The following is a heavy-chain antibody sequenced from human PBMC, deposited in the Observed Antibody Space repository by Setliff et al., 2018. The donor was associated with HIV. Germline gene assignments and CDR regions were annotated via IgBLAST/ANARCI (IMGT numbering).Heavy chain of an antibody. CDR1: GDSISSSSYY. CDR3: ASLPPLYDSSGYYFDY. J-gene: IGHJ4*02. V-gene: IGHV4-39*01. D-gene: IGHD3-22*01. Sequence: SETLSLTCSVSGDSISSSSYYWGWIRQPPGKGLEWIGSIYYSGSTYYNPSLNSRVTISVDASKNQFSLKLSSVTAADPAVYYCASLPPLYDSSGYYFDYWDQGTLVTVSS. CDR2: IYYSGST.